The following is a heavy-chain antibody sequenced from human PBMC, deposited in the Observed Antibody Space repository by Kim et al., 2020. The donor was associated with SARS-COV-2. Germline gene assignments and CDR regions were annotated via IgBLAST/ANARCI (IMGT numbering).Heavy chain of an antibody. V-gene: IGHV4-34*01. Sequence: SETLSLTCAVYGASFSGYYWSWIRQSPGKRQWIGEIHPSGSTSYNPSLQSRVTISIDTSKSHMSLRLTSVTAADTAVYFCARGQDTAKTGYWGQGTLVTV. D-gene: IGHD5-18*01. CDR1: GASFSGYY. CDR2: IHPSGST. CDR3: ARGQDTAKTGY. J-gene: IGHJ4*02.